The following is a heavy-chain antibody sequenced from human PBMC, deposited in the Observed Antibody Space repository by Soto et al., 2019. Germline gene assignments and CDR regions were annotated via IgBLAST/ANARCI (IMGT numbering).Heavy chain of an antibody. V-gene: IGHV1-18*01. J-gene: IGHJ4*02. CDR3: ATFLQLRPLGY. Sequence: QLVQSGGEVKKPGASVNVSCKTSGYTFTNYGISWVRQAPGQGLEFMGWITTYNGNTNYAQKFQDRVTMTRDTSTSTAYMELRSLRSDDTAMYYCATFLQLRPLGYWGQGTLVTVSS. CDR2: ITTYNGNT. D-gene: IGHD1-1*01. CDR1: GYTFTNYG.